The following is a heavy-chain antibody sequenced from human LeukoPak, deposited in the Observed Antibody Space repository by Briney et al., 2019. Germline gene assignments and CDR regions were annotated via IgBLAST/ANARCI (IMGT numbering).Heavy chain of an antibody. CDR3: ARGPIRGVIIYYYMDV. CDR1: GGSFSGYY. CDR2: INHSGST. J-gene: IGHJ6*03. D-gene: IGHD3-10*01. V-gene: IGHV4-34*01. Sequence: SETLSLTCAVYGGSFSGYYWSWIRQPPGKGLEWIGEINHSGSTNYNPSLKSRVTISVDTSKNQFSLKLSSVTAADTAVYYCARGPIRGVIIYYYMDVWGKGTAVTISS.